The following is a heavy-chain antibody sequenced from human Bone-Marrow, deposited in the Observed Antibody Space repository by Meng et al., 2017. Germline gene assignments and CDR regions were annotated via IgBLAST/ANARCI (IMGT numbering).Heavy chain of an antibody. J-gene: IGHJ4*02. D-gene: IGHD3-10*01. Sequence: GSLRLSCTVSGGSISSYYWSWIRQPPGKGLEWIGYIYYSGSTNYNPSLKSRVTISVDTSKNQFSLKRSSVTAADTAVYYCARDRGGGWGFDYWGQGTLVTVSS. CDR1: GGSISSYY. CDR3: ARDRGGGWGFDY. CDR2: IYYSGST. V-gene: IGHV4-59*01.